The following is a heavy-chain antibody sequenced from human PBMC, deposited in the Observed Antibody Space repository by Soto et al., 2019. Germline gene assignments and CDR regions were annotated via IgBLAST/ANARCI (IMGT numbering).Heavy chain of an antibody. V-gene: IGHV3-23*01. CDR3: ARRAFGSLRSFDI. CDR2: ISDSGGLT. Sequence: GSLRLSCAASGFAFSSHPMSWVRQAPERGLEWVSGISDSGGLTYNADSVKGRFTISRDNSKNTLYLQMNSLRAEDTALYYCARRAFGSLRSFDIWGEGTMVPVSS. D-gene: IGHD6-13*01. J-gene: IGHJ3*02. CDR1: GFAFSSHP.